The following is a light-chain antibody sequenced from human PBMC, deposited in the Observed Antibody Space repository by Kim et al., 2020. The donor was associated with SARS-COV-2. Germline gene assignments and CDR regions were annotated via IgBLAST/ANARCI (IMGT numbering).Light chain of an antibody. Sequence: SYELTQPPSVSVSPGQTANISCSGDKLGDKFACWYQQKPGQSPLLVIYEDGKRPSGIPERFSGSNSGNTATLTISGTQALDEADYYCQAWDNSVVVFGGG. V-gene: IGLV3-1*01. J-gene: IGLJ2*01. CDR1: KLGDKF. CDR3: QAWDNSVVV. CDR2: EDG.